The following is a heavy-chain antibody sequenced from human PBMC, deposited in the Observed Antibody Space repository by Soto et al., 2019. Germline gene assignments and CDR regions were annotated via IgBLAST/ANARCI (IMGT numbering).Heavy chain of an antibody. J-gene: IGHJ3*02. CDR2: INPNSGGT. Sequence: ASVKVSCKASGYTFTGYYMHWVRQAPGQGLEWMGWINPNSGGTNYAQKFQGWVTMTRDTSISTAYMELSRLRSDDTAVYYCARAYCSSTSCYPFDDAFDIWGQGTMVTVSS. V-gene: IGHV1-2*04. CDR1: GYTFTGYY. D-gene: IGHD2-2*01. CDR3: ARAYCSSTSCYPFDDAFDI.